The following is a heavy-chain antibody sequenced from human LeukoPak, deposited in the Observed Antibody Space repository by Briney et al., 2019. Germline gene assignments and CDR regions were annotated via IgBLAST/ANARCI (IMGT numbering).Heavy chain of an antibody. D-gene: IGHD3-10*01. CDR2: IYHSGSS. Sequence: SETLSLTCTVSGGSISSDGYSWSWIRQPPGKGLEWIGYIYHSGSSYYNPSLKSRVTISVDKSKNQFSLKLSSVTAADTAVYYCARITMVRGVIYYFDYWGQGTLVTVSS. V-gene: IGHV4-30-2*01. CDR3: ARITMVRGVIYYFDY. CDR1: GGSISSDGYS. J-gene: IGHJ4*02.